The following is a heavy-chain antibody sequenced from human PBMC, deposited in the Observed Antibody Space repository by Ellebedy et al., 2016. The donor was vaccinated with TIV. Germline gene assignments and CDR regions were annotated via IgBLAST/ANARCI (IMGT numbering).Heavy chain of an antibody. V-gene: IGHV4-39*01. CDR1: GGSISSSSYY. D-gene: IGHD6-13*01. J-gene: IGHJ2*01. CDR3: ARQGIAAAGNLKSDPHWYFDL. Sequence: MPSETLSLTCTVSGGSISSSSYYWGWIRQPPGKGLEWIGSIYYSGSTYYNPSLKSRVTISVDTSKNQFSLKLSSVTAADTAVYYCARQGIAAAGNLKSDPHWYFDLWGRGTLVTVSS. CDR2: IYYSGST.